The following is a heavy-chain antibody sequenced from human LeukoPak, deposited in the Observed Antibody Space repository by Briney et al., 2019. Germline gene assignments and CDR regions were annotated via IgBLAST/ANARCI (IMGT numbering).Heavy chain of an antibody. CDR2: IYHSGST. D-gene: IGHD6-19*01. J-gene: IGHJ5*02. V-gene: IGHV4-59*01. Sequence: PSETLSLTCTVSGGSISSYYWSWIRQPPGKGLEWIGYIYHSGSTNYNPSLKSRVTISVDTSKNQFSLKLSSVTAADTAVYYCARIAVAGIGLWFDPWGQGTLVTVSS. CDR1: GGSISSYY. CDR3: ARIAVAGIGLWFDP.